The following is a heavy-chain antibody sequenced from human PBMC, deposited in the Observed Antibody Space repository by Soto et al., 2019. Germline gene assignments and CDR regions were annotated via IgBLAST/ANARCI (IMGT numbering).Heavy chain of an antibody. V-gene: IGHV1-3*01. CDR2: INAGNGNT. Sequence: QVQLVQTGAEVKKPGASVKVSCRASGYTFTSYAMPAMRQAPGQGRDWMGWINAGNGNTKYSQKLQGRVTITSDTSASTAYMELSSLRSEDTAVYYCAGGLVSSSWYNGKDVWGQGTQVTVSS. CDR3: AGGLVSSSWYNGKDV. D-gene: IGHD6-13*01. J-gene: IGHJ6*02. CDR1: GYTFTSYA.